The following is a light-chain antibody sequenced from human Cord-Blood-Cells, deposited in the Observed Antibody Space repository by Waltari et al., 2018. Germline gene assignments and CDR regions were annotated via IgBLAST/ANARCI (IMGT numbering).Light chain of an antibody. CDR2: DVS. J-gene: IGLJ2*01. CDR3: CSYAGSYTV. Sequence: QSALTQPRPVSGSPGQPVTISCTGTSSDVGGYNYVSWYQQHPGKAPNLMIYDVSKRPSGVPDRFSGSKSGNTASLTISGLQAEDEADYYCCSYAGSYTVFGGGTKLTVL. CDR1: SSDVGGYNY. V-gene: IGLV2-11*01.